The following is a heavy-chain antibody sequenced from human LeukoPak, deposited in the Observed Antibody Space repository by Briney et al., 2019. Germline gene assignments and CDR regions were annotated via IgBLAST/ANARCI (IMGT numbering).Heavy chain of an antibody. D-gene: IGHD3-3*01. CDR2: FDPEDGET. Sequence: ASVKVSCKVSGYTLTELSMHWVRQAPGKGLEWMGVFDPEDGETIYSQKFHGKVTMTEDTTTDTAYMELSSLRYEDTAVYYCTTRPIKGRSQLLYSYDFWSAFYPDYFDYWGQGTLVTVSS. CDR3: TTRPIKGRSQLLYSYDFWSAFYPDYFDY. CDR1: GYTLTELS. V-gene: IGHV1-24*01. J-gene: IGHJ4*02.